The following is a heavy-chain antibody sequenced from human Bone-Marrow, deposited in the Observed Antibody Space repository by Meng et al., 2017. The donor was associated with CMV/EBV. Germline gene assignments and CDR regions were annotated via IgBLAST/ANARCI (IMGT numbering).Heavy chain of an antibody. D-gene: IGHD3-16*01. CDR2: INSDGSST. CDR3: ARESPRWGYYYGMDV. V-gene: IGHV3-74*01. J-gene: IGHJ6*02. CDR1: GFTFSSYW. Sequence: GGSLRLSCAASGFTFSSYWMHWVRQAPGKWLVWVSRINSDGSSTSYADSVKGRFTISRDNAKNTLYLQMNSLRAEDTAVYYCARESPRWGYYYGMDVWGQGTTVTVSS.